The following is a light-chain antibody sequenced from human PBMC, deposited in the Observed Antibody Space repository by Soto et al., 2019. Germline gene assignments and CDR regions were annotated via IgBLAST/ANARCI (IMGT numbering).Light chain of an antibody. J-gene: IGKJ4*01. Sequence: DIQMTQSPSSLSASVGDRVTITCRASQGISSYLAWYQQRAGKVPKLLIYAASTLQSGVPSRFSGSGSGTDFTLTISSLQPEDVATYYCQKYNSARTLTFGGGTKVEIK. CDR3: QKYNSARTLT. CDR1: QGISSY. CDR2: AAS. V-gene: IGKV1-27*01.